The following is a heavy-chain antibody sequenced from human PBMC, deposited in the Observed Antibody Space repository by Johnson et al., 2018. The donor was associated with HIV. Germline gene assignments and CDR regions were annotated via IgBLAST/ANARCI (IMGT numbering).Heavy chain of an antibody. Sequence: VQLVESGGGVVRPGGSLRLSCAASGFTFNDYGMSWVRQAPGEGLEWVSGTNWNGGSTGYADSVKGRFTVSRDNAKNSLYLQMNSLRVEDTALYYCARVSRLGDIAVLSDAFDIWGQGTMVTVSS. CDR1: GFTFNDYG. V-gene: IGHV3-20*04. CDR2: TNWNGGST. D-gene: IGHD6-19*01. J-gene: IGHJ3*02. CDR3: ARVSRLGDIAVLSDAFDI.